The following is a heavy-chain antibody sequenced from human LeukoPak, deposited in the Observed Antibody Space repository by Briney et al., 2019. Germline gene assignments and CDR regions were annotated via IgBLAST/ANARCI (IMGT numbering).Heavy chain of an antibody. J-gene: IGHJ1*01. V-gene: IGHV1-18*01. CDR3: ARDRDFIYYDSDGFVFQF. CDR1: GYTFTTHG. CDR2: ISAYNGNT. Sequence: ASVTVSCKASGYTFTTHGITWVRQAPGQGLEWMGWISAYNGNTNYAQRLQGRVTMTTDTSTSTAYMELRGLRPDDTAVYYCARDRDFIYYDSDGFVFQFWGQGTLVTVSS. D-gene: IGHD3-22*01.